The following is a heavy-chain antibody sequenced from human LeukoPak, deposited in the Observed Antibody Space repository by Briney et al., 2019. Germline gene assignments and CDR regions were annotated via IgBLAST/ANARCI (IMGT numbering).Heavy chain of an antibody. CDR1: GFTFSSYS. J-gene: IGHJ6*02. CDR3: AREWFGAGGYYGMDV. V-gene: IGHV3-21*01. CDR2: ISSSSSYI. D-gene: IGHD3-10*01. Sequence: PGGSLRLSCAASGFTFSSYSMNWVRQAPGKGREWVSSISSSSSYIYYADSVKGRFTISRDNAKNSLYLQMNSLRAEDTAVYYCAREWFGAGGYYGMDVWGQGTTVTVSS.